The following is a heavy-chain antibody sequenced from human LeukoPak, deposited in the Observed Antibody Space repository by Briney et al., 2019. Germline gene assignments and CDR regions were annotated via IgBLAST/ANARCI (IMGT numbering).Heavy chain of an antibody. Sequence: SETLSLTCTVSGGSITNYYWSWIRQPPGKGLQWIGYSYYSGDTNYNPSLKGRVTISLDMSNNHFSLNLGSVTAADTAVYYCVRSSGWYVWFDPWGQGTLVTVSS. J-gene: IGHJ5*02. CDR1: GGSITNYY. CDR3: VRSSGWYVWFDP. CDR2: SYYSGDT. V-gene: IGHV4-59*01. D-gene: IGHD6-19*01.